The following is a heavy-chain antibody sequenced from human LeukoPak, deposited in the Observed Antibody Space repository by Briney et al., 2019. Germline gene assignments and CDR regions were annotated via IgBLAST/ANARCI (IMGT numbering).Heavy chain of an antibody. V-gene: IGHV3-33*01. CDR2: IWYDGSNK. CDR3: ASGVPYYDILTIKAPGDC. J-gene: IGHJ4*02. Sequence: GRSLRLSCAASGFTFSSYGMHWVRQAPGKGLEWVAVIWYDGSNKYYADSVKGRFTISRDNSKNTLYLQMNSLRAEDTAVYYCASGVPYYDILTIKAPGDCWGQGTLVTVSS. D-gene: IGHD3-9*01. CDR1: GFTFSSYG.